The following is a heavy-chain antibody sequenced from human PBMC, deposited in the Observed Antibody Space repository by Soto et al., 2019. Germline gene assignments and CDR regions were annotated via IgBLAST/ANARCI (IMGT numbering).Heavy chain of an antibody. J-gene: IGHJ4*02. CDR3: ARDLAAGDH. Sequence: QVQLVQSGAEVMKPGASVKGSCRTSGYTFTHYYVHWLRQAPGQGLEWLGIINPASGSTNYAHAFQGRVTSPMDTSTTTVYMELSGLRAEDTAIFYCARDLAAGDHWGQGTLVTVSS. D-gene: IGHD6-13*01. CDR2: INPASGST. V-gene: IGHV1-46*01. CDR1: GYTFTHYY.